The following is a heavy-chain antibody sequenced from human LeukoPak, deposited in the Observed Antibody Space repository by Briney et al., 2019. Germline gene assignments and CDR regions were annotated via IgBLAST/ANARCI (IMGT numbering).Heavy chain of an antibody. CDR1: GGTFSSYA. V-gene: IGHV1-69*13. Sequence: SVKVSCKASGGTFSSYAISWVRQAPGQGLEWMGGIIPIFGTANYARKFQGRVTITADESTSTAYMELSSLRSEDTAVYYCVIRDIVVVVAATEFDYWGQGTLVTVSS. D-gene: IGHD2-15*01. CDR3: VIRDIVVVVAATEFDY. J-gene: IGHJ4*02. CDR2: IIPIFGTA.